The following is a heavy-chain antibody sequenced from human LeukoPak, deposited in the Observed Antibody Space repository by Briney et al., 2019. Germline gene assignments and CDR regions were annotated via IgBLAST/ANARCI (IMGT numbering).Heavy chain of an antibody. Sequence: GGSLRLSCAASGFTFSSYGMHWVRQAPGRGLEWVAFIRLDGSNKYYADSVKGRFTISRDNSKNTLYLQMNSLRGDDTAVYYCAKPHFDYWGQGTLVTVSS. V-gene: IGHV3-30*02. J-gene: IGHJ4*02. CDR3: AKPHFDY. CDR1: GFTFSSYG. CDR2: IRLDGSNK.